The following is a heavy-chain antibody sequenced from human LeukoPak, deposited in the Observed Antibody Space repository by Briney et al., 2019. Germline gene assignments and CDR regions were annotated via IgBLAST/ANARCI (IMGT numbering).Heavy chain of an antibody. J-gene: IGHJ3*02. CDR1: GGTFSSYA. CDR2: IIPILGTA. CDR3: ARDRGGPTTVVTPHDAFDI. Sequence: GASVKVSCKASGGTFSSYAISWVRQAPGHGLEWMGRIIPILGTANYAQKFQGRVTITADESTSTAYMELSSLRSEDTAVYYCARDRGGPTTVVTPHDAFDIWGQGTMVTVSS. V-gene: IGHV1-69*11. D-gene: IGHD4-23*01.